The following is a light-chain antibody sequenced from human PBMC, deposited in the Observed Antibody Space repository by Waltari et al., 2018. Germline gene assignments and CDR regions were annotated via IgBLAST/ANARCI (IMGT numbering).Light chain of an antibody. V-gene: IGLV2-14*01. J-gene: IGLJ2*01. CDR1: NSAVGAYNY. CDR2: EVS. Sequence: QSALTQPASVSGAPGQSITISCTGTNSAVGAYNYVPWYQQHPGKAPQLMIYEVSNRPSGVSNRFSGSKSGNTASLTISGLQAEDEADYYCSSYTSSSTGVFGGGTKLTVL. CDR3: SSYTSSSTGV.